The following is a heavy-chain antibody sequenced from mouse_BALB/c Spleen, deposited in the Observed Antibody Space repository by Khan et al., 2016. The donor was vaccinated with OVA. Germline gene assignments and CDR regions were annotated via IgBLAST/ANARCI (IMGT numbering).Heavy chain of an antibody. J-gene: IGHJ2*01. Sequence: QIQLVQSGPELVRPGVSVKISCKGSGYTFTDYAMHWVKQSHAKSLEWIGLISTYSGNTNYNQKFKGKATMTVDKSSSTAYMELARLTSEDSAMYYCARPAYDNYYDYWGQGTTLTVSS. CDR2: ISTYSGNT. CDR3: ARPAYDNYYDY. CDR1: GYTFTDYA. D-gene: IGHD2-3*01. V-gene: IGHV1S137*01.